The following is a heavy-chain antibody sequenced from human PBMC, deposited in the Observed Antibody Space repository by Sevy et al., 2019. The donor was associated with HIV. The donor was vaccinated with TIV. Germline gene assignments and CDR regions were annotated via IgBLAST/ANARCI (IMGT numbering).Heavy chain of an antibody. J-gene: IGHJ3*02. CDR2: IFGSGGTT. CDR1: GMTFNNYA. Sequence: GGSLRLSCAASGMTFNNYAMNWIRQAPGKGLDWVSAIFGSGGTTYYADSVKGRFTISRDNSKNTLYLQMNSLRTEDTALYYCAGRRFDSSGSFDAFDMWGQWTMVTVSS. D-gene: IGHD3-22*01. CDR3: AGRRFDSSGSFDAFDM. V-gene: IGHV3-23*01.